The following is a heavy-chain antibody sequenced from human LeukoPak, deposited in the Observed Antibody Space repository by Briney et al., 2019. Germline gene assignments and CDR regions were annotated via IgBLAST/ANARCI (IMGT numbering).Heavy chain of an antibody. V-gene: IGHV4-59*01. Sequence: MSSETLSLTCTVSGGSISDYYWSWIRQPPGKGLEWIGYSYYSGSTTYNPSLKSRVTMSVDTAKNQFSLKLRSVTAADTAIYYCARGDFCSSSRCYLRPMDVWGKGTTVTVSS. J-gene: IGHJ6*03. D-gene: IGHD2-2*01. CDR3: ARGDFCSSSRCYLRPMDV. CDR1: GGSISDYY. CDR2: SYYSGST.